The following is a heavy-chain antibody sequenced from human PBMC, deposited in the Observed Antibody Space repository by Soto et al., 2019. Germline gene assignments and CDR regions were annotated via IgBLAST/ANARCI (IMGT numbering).Heavy chain of an antibody. J-gene: IGHJ4*02. CDR2: ISYGGGTT. CDR3: AKNPGYYYDSTDDHFDY. V-gene: IGHV3-23*01. CDR1: EFTFSNYA. D-gene: IGHD3-22*01. Sequence: EVQLLESGGGLVQPGGSLRLSCAASEFTFSNYAMSWVRQAPGKGLEWVSAISYGGGTTYYADSVKGRFTISRDNSKNTLYLEKNSLRAEDTSVYYCAKNPGYYYDSTDDHFDYWGQGTLVTVSS.